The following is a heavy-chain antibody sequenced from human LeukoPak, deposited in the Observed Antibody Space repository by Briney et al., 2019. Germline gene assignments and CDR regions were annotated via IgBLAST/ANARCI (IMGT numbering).Heavy chain of an antibody. J-gene: IGHJ5*02. V-gene: IGHV1-3*03. Sequence: ASVKVSCKASGYTFTSYAMHWVRQAPGQRLEWMGWINAGNGNTKYSQEFQGRVTITRGTSASTAYMELSSLRSEDMAVYYCARGPFIVGATTSLVFDPWGQGTLVTVSS. CDR3: ARGPFIVGATTSLVFDP. D-gene: IGHD1-26*01. CDR1: GYTFTSYA. CDR2: INAGNGNT.